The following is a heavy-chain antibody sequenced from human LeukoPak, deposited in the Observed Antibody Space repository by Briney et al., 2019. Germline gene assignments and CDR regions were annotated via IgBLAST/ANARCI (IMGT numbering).Heavy chain of an antibody. Sequence: GGSLRLSCAASGFTFSSYWMHWVRQAPGKGLVWVSRIKNEGSDTRYADSVKGRFTISRDNAKNTLYLQMNSLGAEDTAVYYCARAQWELPPDYWGQGTLVTVSS. CDR1: GFTFSSYW. V-gene: IGHV3-74*01. D-gene: IGHD1-26*01. CDR2: IKNEGSDT. CDR3: ARAQWELPPDY. J-gene: IGHJ4*02.